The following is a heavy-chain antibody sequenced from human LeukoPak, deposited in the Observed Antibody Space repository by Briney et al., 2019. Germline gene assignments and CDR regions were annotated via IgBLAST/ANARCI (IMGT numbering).Heavy chain of an antibody. Sequence: GGSLRLSCAASGFTFSNSAMSWVRQAPGKELEWVSAISGSGGSTYYADSVKGRFTISRDNSKNTVYLQMNSLRAGDTAVYYCAKAPGGIVGYWGQGTLVTVSS. CDR3: AKAPGGIVGY. CDR2: ISGSGGST. J-gene: IGHJ4*02. CDR1: GFTFSNSA. D-gene: IGHD3-16*01. V-gene: IGHV3-23*01.